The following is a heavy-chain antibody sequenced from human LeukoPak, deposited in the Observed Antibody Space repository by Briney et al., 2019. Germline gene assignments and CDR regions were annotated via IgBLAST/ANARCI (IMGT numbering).Heavy chain of an antibody. V-gene: IGHV4-59*08. J-gene: IGHJ4*02. CDR2: GHYRGST. Sequence: SETLSLTCTVSGTSITSYYWNWIRHPPRQGPEWIGYGHYRGSTKYNPPLKSRGTVSVDTSKNQFSLRLSSVTAADTAVYFCAKWASDNRAFDLWGQGTLVTVSS. CDR3: AKWASDNRAFDL. CDR1: GTSITSYY. D-gene: IGHD2-8*01.